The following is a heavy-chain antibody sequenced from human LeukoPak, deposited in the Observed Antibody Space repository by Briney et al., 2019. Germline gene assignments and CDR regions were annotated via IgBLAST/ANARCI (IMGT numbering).Heavy chain of an antibody. D-gene: IGHD4-17*01. CDR3: ARAGVYGDYGY. J-gene: IGHJ4*02. CDR2: INHSGST. V-gene: IGHV4-34*01. CDR1: GGSFSGYY. Sequence: PSETLSLTCAVYGGSFSGYYWSWIRQPPGKGLEWIGEINHSGSTNYNPSLKSRVTISVDTSKNQSSLKLSSVTAADTAVYYCARAGVYGDYGYWGQGTLVTVSS.